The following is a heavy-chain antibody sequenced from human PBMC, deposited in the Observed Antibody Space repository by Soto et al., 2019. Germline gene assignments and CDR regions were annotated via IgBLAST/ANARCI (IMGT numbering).Heavy chain of an antibody. CDR3: AREVTTSHYYFDF. CDR2: ISSSGRTT. Sequence: KAGGSLRLSCAASGFIFSDRYMSWIRQAPGKGLEWISYISSSGRTTHYADSVKGRFTISRDNAKNSLYLQMSSLRVEDTAVYFRAREVTTSHYYFDFWGQGTLVTVSS. CDR1: GFIFSDRY. J-gene: IGHJ4*02. D-gene: IGHD2-2*01. V-gene: IGHV3-11*01.